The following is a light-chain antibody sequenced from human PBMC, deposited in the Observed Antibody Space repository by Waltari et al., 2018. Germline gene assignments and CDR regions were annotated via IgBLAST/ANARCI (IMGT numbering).Light chain of an antibody. J-gene: IGKJ5*01. CDR1: QSVSSN. CDR3: QQYRT. V-gene: IGKV3-15*01. Sequence: EIVMTQSPATLSVSPGERATLSCRASQSVSSNLAWYQQKPGQAPRLLIYGASTRATCIPARFSGSGSGTEFTLTISSLQSEDFAVYYCQQYRTFGQGTRLEIK. CDR2: GAS.